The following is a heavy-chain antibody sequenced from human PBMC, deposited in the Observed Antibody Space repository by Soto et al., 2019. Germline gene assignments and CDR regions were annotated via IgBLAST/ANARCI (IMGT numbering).Heavy chain of an antibody. D-gene: IGHD5-18*01. V-gene: IGHV1-8*01. CDR1: GYTFTSYD. CDR3: ARGRLSERRWGREIQLWSAIDY. CDR2: MNPNSGNT. Sequence: ASVKVSCKASGYTFTSYDINWVRQATGQGLEWMGWMNPNSGNTGYAQKFQGRVTMTRNTSISTAYMELGSLRSEDTAVYYCARGRLSERRWGREIQLWSAIDYWGQGTLVTVSS. J-gene: IGHJ4*02.